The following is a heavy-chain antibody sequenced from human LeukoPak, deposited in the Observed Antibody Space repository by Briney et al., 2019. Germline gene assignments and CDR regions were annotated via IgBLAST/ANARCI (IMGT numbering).Heavy chain of an antibody. Sequence: SVKVSCKASGGTFSSYAISWVRQAPGQGLEWMGGIIPIFGTANYAQKFQGRVTITADGSTSTAYMELSSLRSEDTAVYYCTSGVVVAATQRFDYWGQGTLVTVSS. V-gene: IGHV1-69*01. J-gene: IGHJ4*02. CDR3: TSGVVVAATQRFDY. D-gene: IGHD2-15*01. CDR2: IIPIFGTA. CDR1: GGTFSSYA.